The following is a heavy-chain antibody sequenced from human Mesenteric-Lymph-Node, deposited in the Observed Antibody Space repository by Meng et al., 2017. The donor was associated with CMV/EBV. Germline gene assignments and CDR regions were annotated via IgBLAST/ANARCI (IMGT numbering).Heavy chain of an antibody. D-gene: IGHD5-18*01. CDR1: GFTLSSYS. J-gene: IGHJ6*02. CDR3: ARERGGYLYHYYGLDV. V-gene: IGHV3-48*04. CDR2: ISSSSLTI. Sequence: GGSLRLSCAASGFTLSSYSMNWVRQVPGGDLEWLSYISSSSLTIWYADSVKGRFTISRDNAKNSLHLRLNSLRAEDTAVYYCARERGGYLYHYYGLDVWGQGTTVTVSS.